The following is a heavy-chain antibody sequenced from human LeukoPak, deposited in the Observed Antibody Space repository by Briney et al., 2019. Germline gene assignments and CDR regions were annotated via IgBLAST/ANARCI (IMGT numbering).Heavy chain of an antibody. CDR1: GGSFSGYY. CDR2: INHSGST. CDR3: ARGASLTVEKRLYYYMGV. V-gene: IGHV4-34*01. D-gene: IGHD4-23*01. Sequence: SETLSLTCAVYGGSFSGYYWSWIRQPPGKGLEWIGEINHSGSTNYNPSLKSRVTISVDTSKNQFSLKLSSVTAADTAVYYCARGASLTVEKRLYYYMGVWGKGTTVTVSS. J-gene: IGHJ6*03.